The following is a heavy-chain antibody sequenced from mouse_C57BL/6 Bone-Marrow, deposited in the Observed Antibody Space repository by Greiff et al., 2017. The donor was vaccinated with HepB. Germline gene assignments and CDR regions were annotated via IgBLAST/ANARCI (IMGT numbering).Heavy chain of an antibody. D-gene: IGHD1-1*01. Sequence: QVQLQQPGAELVRPGTSVKLSCKASGYTFTSYWMHWVKQRPGQGLEWIGVIDPSDSYTNYNQKFKGKATLTVDTSSSTAYMQLSSLTSEDSADYYCARRGVTTVVATDVWGTGTTVTVSS. V-gene: IGHV1-59*01. CDR2: IDPSDSYT. J-gene: IGHJ1*03. CDR3: ARRGVTTVVATDV. CDR1: GYTFTSYW.